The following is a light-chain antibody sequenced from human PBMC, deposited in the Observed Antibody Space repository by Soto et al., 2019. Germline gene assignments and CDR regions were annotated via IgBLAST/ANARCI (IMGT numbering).Light chain of an antibody. V-gene: IGKV3-20*01. CDR1: QTVNSDY. CDR3: QRYDCSPRT. J-gene: IGKJ2*01. Sequence: ETVLTQSPGTVSLSPGERATLSCTTSQTVNSDYLAWYQQKPGQAPRLLIYGVFNRATGIPDRFSGSGSGTYFTLTISGLEPEDSAVYYCQRYDCSPRTFGQGTNLEI. CDR2: GVF.